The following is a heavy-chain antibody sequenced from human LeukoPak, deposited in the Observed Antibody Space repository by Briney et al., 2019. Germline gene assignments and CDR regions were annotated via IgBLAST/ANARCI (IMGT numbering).Heavy chain of an antibody. Sequence: PGGSLRLSCAASGFTFDNYAMHWVRQAPGKGLEWVSGIAWNSGNTGFADSVKGRFTISRDNAEKSLSLQMNSLTPEDTAFYFCAKDMNSYGSGSSYNPWGPFDSWGQGTLVTVSS. V-gene: IGHV3-9*01. CDR2: IAWNSGNT. CDR1: GFTFDNYA. CDR3: AKDMNSYGSGSSYNPWGPFDS. D-gene: IGHD3-10*01. J-gene: IGHJ4*02.